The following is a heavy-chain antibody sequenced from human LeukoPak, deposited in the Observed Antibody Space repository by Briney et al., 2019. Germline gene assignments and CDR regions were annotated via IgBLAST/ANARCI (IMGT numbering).Heavy chain of an antibody. D-gene: IGHD1-26*01. CDR2: ISSSNSYT. V-gene: IGHV3-21*01. J-gene: IGHJ6*03. CDR1: GFSFTSYS. Sequence: GGSLRLSCAASGFSFTSYSFNWVRQAPGKGLEWVSSISSSNSYTYYADSVKGRFTISRDNAKNSLYLQMDNLRADDTAVYCCARDGNNYYDSYMDVWGKGTTVTISS. CDR3: ARDGNNYYDSYMDV.